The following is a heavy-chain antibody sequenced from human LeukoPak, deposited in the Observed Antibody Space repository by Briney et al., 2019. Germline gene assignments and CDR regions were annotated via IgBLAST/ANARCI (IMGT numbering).Heavy chain of an antibody. Sequence: ASVKVSCKASGYTFTSYGISWVRQAPGQGLEWMGWISACNGNTNYAQKLQGRVTMTTDTSTSTAYMELRSLRSDDTAVYYCARVRGWDIVVVPAAHPYYYYGMDVWGKGTTVTVSS. V-gene: IGHV1-18*04. J-gene: IGHJ6*04. CDR3: ARVRGWDIVVVPAAHPYYYYGMDV. CDR1: GYTFTSYG. D-gene: IGHD2-2*01. CDR2: ISACNGNT.